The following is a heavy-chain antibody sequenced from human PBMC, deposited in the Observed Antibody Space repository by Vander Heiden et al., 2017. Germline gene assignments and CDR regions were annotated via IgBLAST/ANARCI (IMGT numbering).Heavy chain of an antibody. CDR3: ATGPGYSSGWYRFDI. D-gene: IGHD6-19*01. V-gene: IGHV1-69-2*01. CDR1: GYTFTDYY. Sequence: EVQLVQSGAEVKKPGATVKISCKVSGYTFTDYYMHWVQQAPGKGLEWMGLVDREDGETIDAEKFQGRVTITADTSTDTAYMGLSSLGSEDTAVYYCATGPGYSSGWYRFDIWGQGTMVTVSS. CDR2: VDREDGET. J-gene: IGHJ3*02.